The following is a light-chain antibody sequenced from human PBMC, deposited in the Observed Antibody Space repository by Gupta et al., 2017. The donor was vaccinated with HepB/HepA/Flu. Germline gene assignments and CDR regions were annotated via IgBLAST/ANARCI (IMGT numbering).Light chain of an antibody. CDR3: QQAKAFPLT. CDR2: GAS. CDR1: QGISDL. V-gene: IGKV1-12*01. J-gene: IGKJ4*01. Sequence: DLQMTQSPSSVPASVGDSVTITCRASQGISDLLAWYQQKPGKAPELMIYGASSLQSGVPSRFSGSGSETHFTLTISSLQPEDFATYYCQQAKAFPLTFGGGTKVEIK.